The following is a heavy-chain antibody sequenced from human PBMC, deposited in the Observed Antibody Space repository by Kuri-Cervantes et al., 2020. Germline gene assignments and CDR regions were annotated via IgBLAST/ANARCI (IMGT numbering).Heavy chain of an antibody. CDR2: ISGDNGDT. D-gene: IGHD3-22*01. V-gene: IGHV1-18*01. J-gene: IGHJ3*02. Sequence: ASVKVSCKASGYIFTNYGISWVRQAPGQGLEWMGWISGDNGDTYYAQKFHDRVTMTTDTSTSTAYMELRSLRSDDTAVYYCARDFPLITMIVVVIDAFDIWGQGTMVTVSS. CDR1: GYIFTNYG. CDR3: ARDFPLITMIVVVIDAFDI.